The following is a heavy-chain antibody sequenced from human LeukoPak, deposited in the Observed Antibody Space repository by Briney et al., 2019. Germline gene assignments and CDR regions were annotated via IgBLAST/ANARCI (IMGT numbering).Heavy chain of an antibody. CDR3: ARSSGRRLDY. J-gene: IGHJ4*02. Sequence: GSLRLSCAASGFTFSSYAMSWVRPAPGKGVEWVSAISGSGGSTYYADSVKGRFTISRDNSKNTLYLQMNSLRAEDTAVYYCARSSGRRLDYWGQGTLVTVSS. CDR1: GFTFSSYA. V-gene: IGHV3-23*01. D-gene: IGHD3-22*01. CDR2: ISGSGGST.